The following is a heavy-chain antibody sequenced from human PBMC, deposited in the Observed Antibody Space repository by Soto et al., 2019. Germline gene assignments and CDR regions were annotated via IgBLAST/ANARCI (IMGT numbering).Heavy chain of an antibody. CDR3: AKDVRSGYPNWFDP. D-gene: IGHD3-3*01. CDR1: GFTFSSYA. CDR2: ISGSGGST. V-gene: IGHV3-23*01. J-gene: IGHJ5*02. Sequence: EVQLLESGGGLVQPGGSLRLSCAASGFTFSSYAMSWVRQAPGKGLEWVSAISGSGGSTYYADSVKGRFTISRDNSKNTLYLQMKGLRSEDTAVYYCAKDVRSGYPNWFDPWGQGTLVTVSS.